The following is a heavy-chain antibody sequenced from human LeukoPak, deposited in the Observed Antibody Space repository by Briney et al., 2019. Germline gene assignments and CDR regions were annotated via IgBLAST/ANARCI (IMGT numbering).Heavy chain of an antibody. V-gene: IGHV1-8*01. CDR2: MNPNSGNT. CDR1: GYTFTSYD. J-gene: IGHJ6*03. D-gene: IGHD3-9*01. CDR3: ARAAGKTNSVLRYFDWNYYYMDV. Sequence: GASVKVSCKASGYTFTSYDINWVRQATGQGLEWMGWMNPNSGNTGYAQKFQGRVTMTRNTSISTAYMELSSLRSEDTAVYYCARAAGKTNSVLRYFDWNYYYMDVWGKGTTVTVSS.